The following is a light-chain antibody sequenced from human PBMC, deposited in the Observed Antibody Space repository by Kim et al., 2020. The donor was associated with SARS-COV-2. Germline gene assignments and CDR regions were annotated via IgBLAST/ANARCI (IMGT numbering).Light chain of an antibody. Sequence: GQRLTISCSGSSSNIGSNSVNWYQQFPGAAHKLLIYSNTHRPSGVPDRFSGSKSGISASLAISGLQSEDETDYYCAAWDDSLNGPVFGGGTQLTVL. CDR1: SSNIGSNS. V-gene: IGLV1-44*01. CDR3: AAWDDSLNGPV. CDR2: SNT. J-gene: IGLJ3*02.